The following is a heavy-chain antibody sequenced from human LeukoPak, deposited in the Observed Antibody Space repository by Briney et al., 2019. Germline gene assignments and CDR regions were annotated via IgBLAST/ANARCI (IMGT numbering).Heavy chain of an antibody. D-gene: IGHD6-13*01. CDR3: AREVGEQQLVNYFDY. CDR2: IYYSGST. J-gene: IGHJ4*02. CDR1: DGSVNTPNYY. Sequence: SETLSLTCTVSDGSVNTPNYYWGWIRQPPGKGLEWIGSIYYSGSTYYNPSLKSRVTISVDTSKNQFSLKLSSVTAADTAVYYCAREVGEQQLVNYFDYWGQGTLVTVSS. V-gene: IGHV4-39*07.